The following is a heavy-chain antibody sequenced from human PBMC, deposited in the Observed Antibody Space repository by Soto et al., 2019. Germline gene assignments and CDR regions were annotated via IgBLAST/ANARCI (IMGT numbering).Heavy chain of an antibody. V-gene: IGHV4-39*01. CDR1: GGSISSSSYY. J-gene: IGHJ4*02. D-gene: IGHD3-22*01. Sequence: SETLSLTCTVSGGSISSSSYYWGWIRQPPGKGLEWIGSIYYSGSTYYNPSLKSRVTISVDTSKNQFSLKLSSVTAADTAVYYCARRRRVGYYDSSGYFDYWGQGTLVTVS. CDR3: ARRRRVGYYDSSGYFDY. CDR2: IYYSGST.